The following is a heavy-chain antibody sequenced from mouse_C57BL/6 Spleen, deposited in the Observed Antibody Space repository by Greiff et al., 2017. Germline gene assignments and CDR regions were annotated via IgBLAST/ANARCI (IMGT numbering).Heavy chain of an antibody. CDR2: IYPGDGDT. Sequence: QVQLQQSGPELVKPGASVKISCTASGYAFSSSWMNWVKQRPGKGLEWIGRIYPGDGDTNYNGKFTGKATLTADKSSSTAYMQLSSLTSEDSAVYFCARSDYYGSSYIYWYFDVWGTGTTVTVSS. V-gene: IGHV1-82*01. CDR3: ARSDYYGSSYIYWYFDV. J-gene: IGHJ1*03. D-gene: IGHD1-1*01. CDR1: GYAFSSSW.